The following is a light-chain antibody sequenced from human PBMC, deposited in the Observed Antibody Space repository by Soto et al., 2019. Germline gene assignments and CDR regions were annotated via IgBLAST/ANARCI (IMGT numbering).Light chain of an antibody. CDR2: EDS. V-gene: IGLV3-21*02. J-gene: IGLJ3*02. CDR3: QVWDSSSDHWV. CDR1: NIGSKS. Sequence: SYELTQPPSVSVAPGQTATITCGANNIGSKSVHWYQLKPGQAPVLVVYEDSDRPSQIPERFSGSNSGNTATLTISRVEAGDEADYYCQVWDSSSDHWVFGGGTQLTVL.